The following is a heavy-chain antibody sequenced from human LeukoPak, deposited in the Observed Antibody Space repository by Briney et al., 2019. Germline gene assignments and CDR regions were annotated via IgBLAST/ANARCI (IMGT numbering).Heavy chain of an antibody. CDR3: ARCRTHYYDSSGWY. CDR1: GFTFSSYW. V-gene: IGHV3-7*01. D-gene: IGHD3-22*01. Sequence: GGSLRLSCAASGFTFSSYWMSWVRQAPGKGLEWVANIKQDGSEKYYVDSVKGRFTISRDDAKNSLYLQMNSLRAEDTAVYYCARCRTHYYDSSGWYWGQGTLVTVSS. CDR2: IKQDGSEK. J-gene: IGHJ4*02.